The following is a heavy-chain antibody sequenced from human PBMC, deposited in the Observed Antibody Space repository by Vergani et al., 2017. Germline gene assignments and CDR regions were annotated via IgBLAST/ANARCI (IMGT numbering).Heavy chain of an antibody. J-gene: IGHJ4*02. D-gene: IGHD6-13*01. V-gene: IGHV3-48*04. CDR2: ISSSGSTI. CDR1: GFTFSSYA. CDR3: ARAYSSSWYEVVY. Sequence: EVQLLESGGGLVQPGGSLRLSCAASGFTFSSYAMSWIRQAPGKGLEWVSYISSSGSTIYYADSVKGRFTISRDNAKNSLYLQMNSLRAEDTAVYYCARAYSSSWYEVVYWGQGTLVTVSS.